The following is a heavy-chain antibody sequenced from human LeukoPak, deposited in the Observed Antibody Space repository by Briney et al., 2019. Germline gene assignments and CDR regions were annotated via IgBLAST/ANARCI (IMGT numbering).Heavy chain of an antibody. CDR2: IRSSYNTM. CDR1: GFNLSNYS. D-gene: IGHD3-22*01. J-gene: IGHJ4*02. Sequence: GGSLRLSCAASGFNLSNYSMNWVRQAPGKGLEWVSHIRSSYNTMYYADSVKGRFTISRDNSKNTLYLQMNSLRAEDTAVYYCAKERRITMIVVVITPQGRFDYWGQGTLVTVSS. V-gene: IGHV3-48*01. CDR3: AKERRITMIVVVITPQGRFDY.